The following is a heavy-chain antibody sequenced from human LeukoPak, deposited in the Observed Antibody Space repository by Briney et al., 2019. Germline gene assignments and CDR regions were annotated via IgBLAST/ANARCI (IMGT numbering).Heavy chain of an antibody. J-gene: IGHJ3*02. CDR1: GFTFSGYG. CDR3: AKDYSSSWGHDAFDI. V-gene: IGHV3-30*02. Sequence: PGGSLRLSCAASGFTFSGYGMQLVRQAPGKGLEWVTFIHYDGSDKYYADSVKGRFTISRDNSKNTLYLQMNSLRAEDTAVYYCAKDYSSSWGHDAFDIWGQGTMVTVSS. CDR2: IHYDGSDK. D-gene: IGHD6-13*01.